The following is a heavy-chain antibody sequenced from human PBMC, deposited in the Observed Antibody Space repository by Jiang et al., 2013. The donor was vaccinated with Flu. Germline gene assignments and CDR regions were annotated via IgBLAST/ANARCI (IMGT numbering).Heavy chain of an antibody. J-gene: IGHJ6*02. D-gene: IGHD2-8*02. CDR1: GFSFTSYA. Sequence: SGSELKKPGASVKVSCKAFGFSFTSYAMNWVRQAPGQGPEWMGWVNTNTGTPTYARGFTGRFVFSLDTSVSTAYLQISSLEAEDTAIYYCTRSLCSGGVCFRGADYYTMDVWGQGTTVTVSS. CDR3: TRSLCSGGVCFRGADYYTMDV. V-gene: IGHV7-4-1*02. CDR2: VNTNTGTP.